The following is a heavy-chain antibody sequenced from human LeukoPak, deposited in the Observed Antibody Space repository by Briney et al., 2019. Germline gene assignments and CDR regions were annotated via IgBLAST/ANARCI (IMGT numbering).Heavy chain of an antibody. CDR1: GFTFSSYA. CDR3: ARVRAMVRGKAYYFDY. Sequence: GGSLRLSCAASGFTFSSYAMHWVRQAPGKGLEYVSAISSNGGSTYYANSVKGRFTISRDNSKNALYLQMGSLRAEDMAVYYCARVRAMVRGKAYYFDYWGQGTLVTVSS. J-gene: IGHJ4*02. V-gene: IGHV3-64*01. D-gene: IGHD3-10*01. CDR2: ISSNGGST.